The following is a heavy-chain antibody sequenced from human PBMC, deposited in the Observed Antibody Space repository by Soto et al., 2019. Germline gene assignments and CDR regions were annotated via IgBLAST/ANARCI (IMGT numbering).Heavy chain of an antibody. V-gene: IGHV3-48*02. CDR1: GFTFSSYS. Sequence: EVQLVESGGGLVQPGGSLRLSCAASGFTFSSYSMNWVRQAPGKGLEWVSYISSSSSTIYYADSVKGRFTISRDNAKNSLYLQMNSLRDEDTAVYYCARDYEGTSDSSGWYKGPAGARYFQHWGQGTLVTVSS. CDR3: ARDYEGTSDSSGWYKGPAGARYFQH. J-gene: IGHJ1*01. D-gene: IGHD6-19*01. CDR2: ISSSSSTI.